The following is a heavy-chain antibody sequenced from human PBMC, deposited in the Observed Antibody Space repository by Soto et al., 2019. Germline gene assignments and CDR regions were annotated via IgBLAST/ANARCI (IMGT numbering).Heavy chain of an antibody. V-gene: IGHV4-30-4*01. CDR3: AMSYGSASYWYYYYYGMHV. D-gene: IGHD3-10*01. CDR1: GGSISSGDYY. CDR2: IYYSGST. Sequence: QVRLQESGPGLVKPSQTLSLTCTVSGGSISSGDYYWRWIRQPPGKGLEWIGYIYYSGSTYYHPSLKARVTISVDASKTPFSLNRSSLTAADTATYYCAMSYGSASYWYYYYYGMHVWGHGSTVTVSS. J-gene: IGHJ6*02.